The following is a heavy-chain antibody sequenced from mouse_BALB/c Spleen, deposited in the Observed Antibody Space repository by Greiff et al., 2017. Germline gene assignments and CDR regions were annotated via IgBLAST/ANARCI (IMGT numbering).Heavy chain of an antibody. J-gene: IGHJ4*01. CDR3: NACRLRRGYAMDY. V-gene: IGHV14-4*02. D-gene: IGHD1-2*01. CDR1: GFNIKDYY. Sequence: EVKLMESGAELVRPGASVKLSCTASGFNIKDYYMHWVKQRPEQGLEWIGWIDPENGDTDYAPKFQGKATMTADTSSNTAFLQLSSLASEDTAVYYGNACRLRRGYAMDYWGQGTSVTVSS. CDR2: IDPENGDT.